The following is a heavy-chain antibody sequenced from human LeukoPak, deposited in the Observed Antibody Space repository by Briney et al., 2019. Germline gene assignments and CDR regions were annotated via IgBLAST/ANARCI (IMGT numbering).Heavy chain of an antibody. CDR3: AKSRGDVYNSIDY. J-gene: IGHJ4*02. D-gene: IGHD5-24*01. Sequence: GGSLRLSCAATGFTFSRYAMNWVRQAPGKGLQWVSAISGSGGSTYYLDSVKGRFTISRDNSKNTLYLQMNSLGAEDTAVYYCAKSRGDVYNSIDYWGQGTLVTVSS. CDR2: ISGSGGST. CDR1: GFTFSRYA. V-gene: IGHV3-23*01.